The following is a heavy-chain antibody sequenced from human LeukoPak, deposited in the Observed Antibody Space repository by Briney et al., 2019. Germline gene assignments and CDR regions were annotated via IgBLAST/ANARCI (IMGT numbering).Heavy chain of an antibody. CDR2: LSGSGGST. J-gene: IGHJ4*02. V-gene: IGHV3-23*01. CDR3: AKDQARGSSGWATPVGY. Sequence: PGGSLRLSCAASGFTFSSYAMSWVRQAPGKGLDWVSALSGSGGSTYYADSVKGRFTISRDNSKNTLYLQMNSLRAEDTALYYCAKDQARGSSGWATPVGYWGQGTLVTVSS. CDR1: GFTFSSYA. D-gene: IGHD6-19*01.